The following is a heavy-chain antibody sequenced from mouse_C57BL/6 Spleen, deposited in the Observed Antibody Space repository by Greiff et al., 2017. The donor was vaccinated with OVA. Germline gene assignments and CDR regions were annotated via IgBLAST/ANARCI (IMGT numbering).Heavy chain of an antibody. Sequence: VKLQQPGAELVKPGASVKLSCKASGYTFTSYWMHWVKQRPGRGLEWIGRIDPNSGGTKYNEKFTSKGTLTVDQPYSTAYMQLSSLTSEDSAVYDCAREAGYYGPGYFDYWGQGTTLTVSS. CDR2: IDPNSGGT. D-gene: IGHD1-1*01. CDR1: GYTFTSYW. V-gene: IGHV1-72*01. CDR3: AREAGYYGPGYFDY. J-gene: IGHJ2*01.